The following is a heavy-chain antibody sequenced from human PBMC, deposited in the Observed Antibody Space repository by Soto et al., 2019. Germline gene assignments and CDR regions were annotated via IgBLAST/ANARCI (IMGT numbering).Heavy chain of an antibody. CDR1: GGSISSGGSS. CDR2: IYHSGST. J-gene: IGHJ1*01. CDR3: ARAGDSSGPVPFGY. D-gene: IGHD6-25*01. Sequence: SETLSLTCAVSGGSISSGGSSWSWIRQPPGKVLEWIGYIYHSGSTYYNPSLKSRVTISVDRSKNQFSLKLTSVTAADTAVYYCARAGDSSGPVPFGYSGQRTPVPVSS. V-gene: IGHV4-30-2*01.